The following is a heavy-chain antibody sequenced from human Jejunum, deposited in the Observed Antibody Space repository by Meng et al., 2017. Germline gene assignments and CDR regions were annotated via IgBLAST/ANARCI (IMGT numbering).Heavy chain of an antibody. Sequence: EVQLLGCGGGLGQAGGSLGLSCAASGFTFSTYAMSWVRQAPGKGLEWVSGISSDGSVTDYADSVKGRFTISRDNSKNTLYMQMNSLGVEDTAVYYCANGYSPDYWGQGTLVTVSS. J-gene: IGHJ4*02. CDR3: ANGYSPDY. CDR1: GFTFSTYA. D-gene: IGHD5-12*01. CDR2: ISSDGSVT. V-gene: IGHV3-23*01.